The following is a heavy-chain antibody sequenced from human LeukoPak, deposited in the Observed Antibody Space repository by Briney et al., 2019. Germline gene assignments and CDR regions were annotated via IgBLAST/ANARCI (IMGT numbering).Heavy chain of an antibody. J-gene: IGHJ4*02. D-gene: IGHD3-22*01. Sequence: GGSLRLSCAASGFTFSIYSMNWVRQAPGKGLEWVSSFGTRSTSIYHAGSVKGRFAISRDNAKNSLYLQMNSLRAEDTALYYCAREVSEGFDFWGQGTLVTVSS. CDR3: AREVSEGFDF. CDR1: GFTFSIYS. V-gene: IGHV3-21*01. CDR2: FGTRSTSI.